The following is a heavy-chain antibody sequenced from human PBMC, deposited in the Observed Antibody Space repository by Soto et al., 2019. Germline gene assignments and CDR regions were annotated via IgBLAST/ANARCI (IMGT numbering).Heavy chain of an antibody. D-gene: IGHD3-10*01. CDR1: GFTFSSYA. Sequence: VGSLRLSCAASGFTFSSYAMSWVRQAPGKGLEWVSAISGSGDSTYYADSVKGRFTISRDNSKNTLYLQMNSLRAEDTAVYYCAKGISVVRVNWFDPWGQGTLVTVSS. CDR3: AKGISVVRVNWFDP. J-gene: IGHJ5*02. CDR2: ISGSGDST. V-gene: IGHV3-23*01.